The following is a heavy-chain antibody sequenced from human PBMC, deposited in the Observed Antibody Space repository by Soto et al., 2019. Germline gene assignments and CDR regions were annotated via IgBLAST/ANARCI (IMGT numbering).Heavy chain of an antibody. Sequence: QVQLVQSGAEVKKPGSWVKVSCKASGGTFSSYAISWVRQAPGQGLEWMGGIIPIFGTANYAQKFQGRVTITADESTSTAYMELSSLRSEDTAVYYCARGSGYSGYDEYYFDYWGQGTLVTVSS. CDR1: GGTFSSYA. D-gene: IGHD5-12*01. V-gene: IGHV1-69*01. CDR2: IIPIFGTA. CDR3: ARGSGYSGYDEYYFDY. J-gene: IGHJ4*02.